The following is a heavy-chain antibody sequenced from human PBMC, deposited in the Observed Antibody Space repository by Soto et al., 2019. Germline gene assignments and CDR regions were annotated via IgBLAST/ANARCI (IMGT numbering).Heavy chain of an antibody. CDR1: GFTFNIYA. CDR2: ISTSGGTP. D-gene: IGHD2-2*01. CDR3: TRGYQVDY. J-gene: IGHJ4*02. V-gene: IGHV3-23*01. Sequence: PGGSLRLSCAASGFTFNIYAMSWVRQAPGKGLEWVSAISTSGGTPSYADSVKGRFTISRDNSKNTLYLQLNSLRVEDTAVYSCTRGYQVDYWGQGTLVTVSS.